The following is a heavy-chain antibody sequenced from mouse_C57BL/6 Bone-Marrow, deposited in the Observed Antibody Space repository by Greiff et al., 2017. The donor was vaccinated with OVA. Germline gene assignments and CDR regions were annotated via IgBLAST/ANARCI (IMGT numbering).Heavy chain of an antibody. V-gene: IGHV1-52*01. Sequence: QVQLQQPGAELVRPGSSVKLSCKASGYTFTSYWMHWVKQRPIQGLEWIGNIDPSDSETHYNQKFKDKATLTVDKSSSTAYMQLSSLTSEDSAVYYCARPYSNYRAWFAYWGQGTLVTVSA. J-gene: IGHJ3*01. CDR1: GYTFTSYW. D-gene: IGHD2-5*01. CDR3: ARPYSNYRAWFAY. CDR2: IDPSDSET.